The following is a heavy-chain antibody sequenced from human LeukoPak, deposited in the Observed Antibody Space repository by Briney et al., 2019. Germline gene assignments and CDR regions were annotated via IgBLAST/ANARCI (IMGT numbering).Heavy chain of an antibody. CDR1: GGSFSGYY. Sequence: PSETLSLTCAVYGGSFSGYYWSWIRQPPGKGLEWIGYIYYSGSTNYNPSLKSRVTISVDTSKNQFSLKLSSVTAADTAVYYCASDKFWGQGTLVTVSS. CDR2: IYYSGST. CDR3: ASDKF. J-gene: IGHJ4*02. V-gene: IGHV4-59*01.